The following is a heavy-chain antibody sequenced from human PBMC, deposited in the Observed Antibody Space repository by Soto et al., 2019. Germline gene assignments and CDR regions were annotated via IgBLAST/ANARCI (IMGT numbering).Heavy chain of an antibody. J-gene: IGHJ4*02. Sequence: QVQLQESGPGLVKPSETLSLTCTVSGGSISSYYWSWIRQSPGKGLEWIGYMYYSGSTNYNPSLKSRVTISIYTSRNQFSLKLSSVTAADTAVYYCARGTFGVVKDWGQGTLVTVSS. D-gene: IGHD3-3*01. CDR1: GGSISSYY. V-gene: IGHV4-59*01. CDR3: ARGTFGVVKD. CDR2: MYYSGST.